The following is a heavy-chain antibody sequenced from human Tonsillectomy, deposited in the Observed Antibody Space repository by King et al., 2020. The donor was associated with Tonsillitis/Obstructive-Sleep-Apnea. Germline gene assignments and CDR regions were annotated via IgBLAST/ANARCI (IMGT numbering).Heavy chain of an antibody. CDR1: GFTFSASS. CDR3: SPEGTGFGS. Sequence: VQLVESGGDLVQPGGSLKLSCAASGFTFSASSMHWVRQASGTGLEWVGRIRSKANTYATAYAASVKGRFTISRDDSKNTAYLQMNSLTAEDTAVYYCSPEGTGFGSWGQGTLVTVSA. V-gene: IGHV3-73*01. CDR2: IRSKANTYAT. D-gene: IGHD1-1*01. J-gene: IGHJ4*02.